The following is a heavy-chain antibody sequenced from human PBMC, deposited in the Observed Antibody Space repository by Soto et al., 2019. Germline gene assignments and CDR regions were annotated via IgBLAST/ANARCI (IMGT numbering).Heavy chain of an antibody. CDR1: GGSISSYY. V-gene: IGHV4-59*08. CDR2: IYYSGST. D-gene: IGHD4-17*01. J-gene: IGHJ4*02. CDR3: ARRYGRYFDY. Sequence: QVQLQESGPGLVKPSETLSLTCTVSGGSISSYYWSWIRQPPGKGLEWIGYIYYSGSTNYNPSLKSRVTISVDTSKNQFSLKLSSETAADTAVYYCARRYGRYFDYWGQGTLVTVSS.